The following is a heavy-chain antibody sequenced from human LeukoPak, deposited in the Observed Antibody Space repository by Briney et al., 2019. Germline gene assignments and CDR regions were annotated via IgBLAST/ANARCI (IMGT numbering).Heavy chain of an antibody. CDR2: IWYDGSNK. J-gene: IGHJ4*02. CDR1: GFTFSSYG. Sequence: HTGGSLRLSCAASGFTFSSYGMHWVRQAPGKGLEWVAVIWYDGSNKYYADSVKGRFTISRDNSKNTLYLQMNSLRAEDTAVYYCARLGTSPDIVATSPLDYWGRGTLVTVSS. CDR3: ARLGTSPDIVATSPLDY. V-gene: IGHV3-33*01. D-gene: IGHD5-12*01.